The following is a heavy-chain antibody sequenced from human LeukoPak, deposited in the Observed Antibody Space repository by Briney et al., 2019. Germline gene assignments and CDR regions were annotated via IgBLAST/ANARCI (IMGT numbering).Heavy chain of an antibody. Sequence: PGGSLRLSCAASGFTFSSYGMHWVRQAPGKGLEWVAVISYDGSNKYYADSVKGRFTISRDNSKNTLYLQMNSLRAEDTAVYYCAKDKSSGWQVSEYFQHWGQGTLVTVSS. V-gene: IGHV3-30*18. CDR1: GFTFSSYG. D-gene: IGHD6-19*01. J-gene: IGHJ1*01. CDR2: ISYDGSNK. CDR3: AKDKSSGWQVSEYFQH.